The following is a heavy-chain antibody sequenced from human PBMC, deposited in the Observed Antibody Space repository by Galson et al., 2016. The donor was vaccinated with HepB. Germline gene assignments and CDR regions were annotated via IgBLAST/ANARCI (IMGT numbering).Heavy chain of an antibody. CDR1: GFTFDDYA. CDR3: TKDTRPRLAPRSDSICGMDV. D-gene: IGHD4-11*01. Sequence: SLRLSCAASGFTFDDYAMHWVRQAPGKGLEWVSGISWNSGSIDYADSVKGRFTISRDNAKNSLYLQMNSLRTEDTALYYCTKDTRPRLAPRSDSICGMDVWGQGTTVTVS. J-gene: IGHJ6*02. V-gene: IGHV3-9*01. CDR2: ISWNSGSI.